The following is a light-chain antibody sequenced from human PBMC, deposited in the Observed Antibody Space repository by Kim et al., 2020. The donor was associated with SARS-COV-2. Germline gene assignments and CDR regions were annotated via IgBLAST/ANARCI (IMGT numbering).Light chain of an antibody. CDR3: QQTFSTQYS. CDR2: GAS. CDR1: QSVSIN. Sequence: SASVGDRVTITCRATQSVSINLNWYQQRPGKATRLLIYGASTLQSGVPSRFSGSGSGTGFTLTISSLQPEDFAIYYCQQTFSTQYSFGQGTKLEIK. V-gene: IGKV1-39*01. J-gene: IGKJ2*03.